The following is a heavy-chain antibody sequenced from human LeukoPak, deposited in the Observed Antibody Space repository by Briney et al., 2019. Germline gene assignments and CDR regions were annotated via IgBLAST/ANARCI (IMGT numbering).Heavy chain of an antibody. V-gene: IGHV4-30-4*08. Sequence: SETLSLTCTVSGGSVSGGDYYWSWLRQPPGRGLEWIGDIHYSGSTYYSPSLTSRVTISIDTSKNQFSLKLSSVTAADTAVYYCARGVTAANFDSWGQGTLVTVSS. CDR1: GGSVSGGDYY. CDR2: IHYSGST. J-gene: IGHJ4*02. D-gene: IGHD2-21*02. CDR3: ARGVTAANFDS.